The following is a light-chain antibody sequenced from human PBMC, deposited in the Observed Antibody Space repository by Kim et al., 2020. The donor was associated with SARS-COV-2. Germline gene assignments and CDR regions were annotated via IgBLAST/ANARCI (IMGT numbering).Light chain of an antibody. Sequence: GQSVTVACTGSKSHSGSNTVNWYQQLPGTDPKVLINGNSKRPSGVPDRISGSKSGAATSLAISGLQSEDEADYYCAAWDDSLNGRVFGGGTQLTVL. V-gene: IGLV1-44*01. CDR3: AAWDDSLNGRV. CDR2: GNS. CDR1: KSHSGSNT. J-gene: IGLJ3*02.